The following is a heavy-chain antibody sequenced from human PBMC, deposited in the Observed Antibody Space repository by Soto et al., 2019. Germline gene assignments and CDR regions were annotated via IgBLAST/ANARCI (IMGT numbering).Heavy chain of an antibody. V-gene: IGHV3-21*04. D-gene: IGHD3-9*01. CDR3: AKDHGYDILTGYSIFDY. Sequence: GGSLRLSCEASGFTFSRVSMNWVRQVPGKGLEWVASISSGSSDTWYADSVKGRFTISRDNAKNSLYLQMNSLRAEDTALYYCAKDHGYDILTGYSIFDYWGQGTLVTVSS. CDR2: ISSGSSDT. J-gene: IGHJ4*02. CDR1: GFTFSRVS.